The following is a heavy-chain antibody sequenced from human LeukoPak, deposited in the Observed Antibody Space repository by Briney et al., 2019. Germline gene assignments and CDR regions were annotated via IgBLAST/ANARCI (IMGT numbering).Heavy chain of an antibody. CDR2: ISGSGGGT. Sequence: GGTLRLSCAASGFTFSSYGMSWVRQAPGKGLEWVSGISGSGGGTYYADSVKGRFTLSRDNSKSTLYLQMNSLRAEDTAVYYCAREGGLYYYDSSGGGRLGYWGQGTLVTVSS. J-gene: IGHJ4*02. CDR3: AREGGLYYYDSSGGGRLGY. V-gene: IGHV3-23*01. D-gene: IGHD3-22*01. CDR1: GFTFSSYG.